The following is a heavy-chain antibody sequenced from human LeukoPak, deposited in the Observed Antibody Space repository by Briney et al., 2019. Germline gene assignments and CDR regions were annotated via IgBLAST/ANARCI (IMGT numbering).Heavy chain of an antibody. Sequence: SETPSLTCAVYGGSFSDYYWNWIRQPPGKGLEWIGSIYYSGSTYYNPSLKSRVTISVDTSKNQFSLKLSSVTAADTAVYYCARRLVGASLIGYWGQGTLVTVSS. CDR3: ARRLVGASLIGY. V-gene: IGHV4-34*01. CDR2: IYYSGST. CDR1: GGSFSDYY. J-gene: IGHJ4*02. D-gene: IGHD1-26*01.